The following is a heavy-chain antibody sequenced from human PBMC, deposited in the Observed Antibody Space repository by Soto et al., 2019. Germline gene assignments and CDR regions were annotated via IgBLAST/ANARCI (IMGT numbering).Heavy chain of an antibody. CDR3: TRHLSDY. V-gene: IGHV3-73*01. J-gene: IGHJ4*02. Sequence: EVQVVESGGGLVQPGGSLKLSCAASGFTFSASAMHWVRQASGKGLEWLGRIRSKSNNYATAYAASVKGRFTISRDDSKDTAYLLMSSLKTEDTAMDYCTRHLSDYWGQGTLVTVSS. CDR1: GFTFSASA. CDR2: IRSKSNNYAT.